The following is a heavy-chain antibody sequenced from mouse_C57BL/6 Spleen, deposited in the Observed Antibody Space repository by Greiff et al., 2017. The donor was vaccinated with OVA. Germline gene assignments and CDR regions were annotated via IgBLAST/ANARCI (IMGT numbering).Heavy chain of an antibody. J-gene: IGHJ3*01. Sequence: EVQGVESGGGLVKPGGSLKLSCAAPGFPFSDYGMHWVRQAPEKGLEWVAYISSGSSTIYYADTVKGRFTISRDNAKNTLFLQMTSLRSEDTAMYYCARPDYYGSSPAWFAYWGQGTLVTVSA. CDR2: ISSGSSTI. V-gene: IGHV5-17*01. D-gene: IGHD1-1*01. CDR1: GFPFSDYG. CDR3: ARPDYYGSSPAWFAY.